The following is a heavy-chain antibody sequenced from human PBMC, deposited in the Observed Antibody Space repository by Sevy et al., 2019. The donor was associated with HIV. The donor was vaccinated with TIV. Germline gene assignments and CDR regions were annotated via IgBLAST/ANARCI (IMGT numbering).Heavy chain of an antibody. V-gene: IGHV1-8*03. J-gene: IGHJ6*02. Sequence: ASVKVSCKASGYTFTSYDINWVRQATGQGLEWMGWMNPNSGNTGYAQKFQGRVTITRNTSISTAYMELSSLRSEDTAVYYCARGGIVVVPAAVLGNYYYGMDVWGQGTTVTVSS. CDR2: MNPNSGNT. CDR3: ARGGIVVVPAAVLGNYYYGMDV. CDR1: GYTFTSYD. D-gene: IGHD2-2*01.